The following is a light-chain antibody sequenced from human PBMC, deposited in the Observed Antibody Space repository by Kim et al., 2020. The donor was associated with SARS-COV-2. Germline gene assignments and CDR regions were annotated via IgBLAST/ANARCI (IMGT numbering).Light chain of an antibody. J-gene: IGKJ5*01. CDR3: QQRSS. Sequence: VTLSYSPGERATLSCRASHSVSNYLARYQQRPGQAPRLLIYDASKRAIGIPARFSGSGSGTDFTLTISRLEPEDSAVYFCQQRSSFGQGTRLEIK. V-gene: IGKV3-11*01. CDR2: DAS. CDR1: HSVSNY.